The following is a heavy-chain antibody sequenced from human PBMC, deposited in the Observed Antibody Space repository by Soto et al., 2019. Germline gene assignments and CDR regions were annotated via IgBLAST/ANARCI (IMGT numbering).Heavy chain of an antibody. CDR1: GGTFSSYA. CDR3: ARDVRLGELYFDAFDI. CDR2: IIPIFGTA. V-gene: IGHV1-69*01. D-gene: IGHD3-16*01. J-gene: IGHJ3*02. Sequence: QVQLVQSGAEVKKPGSSVKVSCKASGGTFSSYAISWVRQAPGQGLEWMGGIIPIFGTANYAQKFQGRVTITADESTSTAYMELSSLRSEDMAVYYCARDVRLGELYFDAFDIWGQGTMVTVSS.